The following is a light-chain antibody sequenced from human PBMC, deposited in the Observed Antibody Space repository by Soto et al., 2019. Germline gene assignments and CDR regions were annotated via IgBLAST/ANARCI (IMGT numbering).Light chain of an antibody. Sequence: QSVLSQPRSMSESPGQSVTISCSGTSRDVGAYDYVSWYQHHPGKAPKLIIYDVTRRPSGVPDRFSGSKFGNTASLTISGLQTEDEADYYCCSHAGGYTWVFGGGTKVTVL. CDR2: DVT. CDR3: CSHAGGYTWV. J-gene: IGLJ3*02. CDR1: SRDVGAYDY. V-gene: IGLV2-11*01.